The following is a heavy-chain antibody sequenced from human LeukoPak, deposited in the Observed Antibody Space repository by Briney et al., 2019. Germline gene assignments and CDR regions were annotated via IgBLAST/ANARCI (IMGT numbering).Heavy chain of an antibody. V-gene: IGHV4-59*01. CDR3: ARGVYIAAAQYGY. CDR1: GGSISSYY. Sequence: SETLSLTCTVSGGSISSYYWSWIRQPPGKGLEWIGYIYYSGTTNYNPSLKRRVTISVDTSKNQFSLKLSSVTAADTAVYYCARGVYIAAAQYGYWGQGTLVTVSS. J-gene: IGHJ4*02. CDR2: IYYSGTT. D-gene: IGHD6-13*01.